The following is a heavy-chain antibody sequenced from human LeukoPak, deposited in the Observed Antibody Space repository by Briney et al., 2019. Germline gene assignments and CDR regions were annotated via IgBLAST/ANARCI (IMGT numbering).Heavy chain of an antibody. D-gene: IGHD1-26*01. V-gene: IGHV4-59*01. CDR2: IYYSGST. CDR1: GGSISSYY. J-gene: IGHJ4*02. CDR3: ARVWKWELLGGGYYFDY. Sequence: SGTLSLTCTVSGGSISSYYWSWIRQPPGKGLEWIGYIYYSGSTNYNPSLKSRVTISVDTSKNQFSLKLSSVTAADTAVYYCARVWKWELLGGGYYFDYWGQGTLVTVSS.